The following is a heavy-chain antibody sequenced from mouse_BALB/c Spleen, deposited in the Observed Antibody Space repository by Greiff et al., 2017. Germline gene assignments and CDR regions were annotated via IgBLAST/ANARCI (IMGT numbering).Heavy chain of an antibody. D-gene: IGHD2-10*02. V-gene: IGHV3-6*02. CDR1: GYSITSGYY. Sequence: EVQLVESGPGLVKPSQSLSLTCSVTGYSITSGYYWNWIRQFPGNKLEWMGYISYDGSNNYNPSLKNRISITRDTSKNQFFLKLNSVTTEDTATYYCAREYGNYNPHYFDYWGQGTTLTVSS. CDR3: AREYGNYNPHYFDY. CDR2: ISYDGSN. J-gene: IGHJ2*01.